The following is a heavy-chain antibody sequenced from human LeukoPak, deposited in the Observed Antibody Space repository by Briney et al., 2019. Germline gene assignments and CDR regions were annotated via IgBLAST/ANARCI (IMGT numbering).Heavy chain of an antibody. Sequence: SETLSLTCTVSGGSISSYYWSWIRQPPGKGLEWIGYIYYSGSTNYNPSLKSRVTISVDTSKNQFSLKLSSVTAADTPVYYCARVAATYYFDYWGQGTLVTVSS. D-gene: IGHD2-15*01. J-gene: IGHJ4*02. CDR3: ARVAATYYFDY. CDR2: IYYSGST. CDR1: GGSISSYY. V-gene: IGHV4-59*01.